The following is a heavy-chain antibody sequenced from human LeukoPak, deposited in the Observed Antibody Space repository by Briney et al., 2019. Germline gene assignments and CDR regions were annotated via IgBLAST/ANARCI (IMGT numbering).Heavy chain of an antibody. CDR1: GFTFSSYS. CDR3: ARDSFYSSSWNAASGMDV. CDR2: ISSSSSYI. V-gene: IGHV3-21*01. J-gene: IGHJ6*02. Sequence: GGSLRLSCAASGFTFSSYSMNWVRQAPGKGLEWVSSISSSSSYIYYADSVKGRFTISRDNAKNSLYLQMNSLRAEDTAVYYCARDSFYSSSWNAASGMDVWGQGTTVTVSS. D-gene: IGHD6-13*01.